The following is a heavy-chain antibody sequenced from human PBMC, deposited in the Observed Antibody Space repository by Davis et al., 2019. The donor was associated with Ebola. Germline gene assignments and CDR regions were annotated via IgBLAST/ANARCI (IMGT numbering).Heavy chain of an antibody. Sequence: PGGSLRLSCAASGITFTSYWMHCVRQAPGKGLVWVSRINSDGSSTSYADSVKGRFTISRDNAKNTLYLQMNSLRAEDTAVYYCARVKLFAGRNNLDYWGQGTLVTVSS. J-gene: IGHJ4*02. V-gene: IGHV3-74*01. D-gene: IGHD1-1*01. CDR2: INSDGSST. CDR1: GITFTSYW. CDR3: ARVKLFAGRNNLDY.